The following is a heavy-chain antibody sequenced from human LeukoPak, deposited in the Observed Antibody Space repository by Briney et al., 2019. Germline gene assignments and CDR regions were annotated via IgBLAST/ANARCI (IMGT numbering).Heavy chain of an antibody. Sequence: SETLSLTCAVYGGSFSGYYWSWIRQPPGKGLEWIGEINHSGSTNYNPSLKSRVTISVDTSKNQFSLKLSSVTAADTAVYYCARGKERIFGVPDHWGQGTLVNLSS. D-gene: IGHD3-3*01. CDR1: GGSFSGYY. J-gene: IGHJ4*02. CDR3: ARGKERIFGVPDH. V-gene: IGHV4-34*01. CDR2: INHSGST.